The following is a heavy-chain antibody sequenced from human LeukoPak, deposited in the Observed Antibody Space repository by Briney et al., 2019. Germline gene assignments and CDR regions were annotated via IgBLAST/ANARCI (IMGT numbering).Heavy chain of an antibody. Sequence: GGSLRLSCAASGFTLSSYAMSWVRQAPGEGLEWVSAISGSGGSTYYADSVKGRFTISRDNSKNTLYLQTNSLRAEDTAVYYCAKDQGIASFDYWGQGTLVTVSS. CDR3: AKDQGIASFDY. V-gene: IGHV3-23*01. CDR1: GFTLSSYA. CDR2: ISGSGGST. J-gene: IGHJ4*02. D-gene: IGHD6-13*01.